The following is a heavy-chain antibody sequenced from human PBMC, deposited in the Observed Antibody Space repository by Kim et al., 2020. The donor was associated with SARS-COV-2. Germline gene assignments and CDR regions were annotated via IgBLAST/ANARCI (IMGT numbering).Heavy chain of an antibody. V-gene: IGHV3-30-3*01. Sequence: GGSLRLSCAASGFTFSSYAMHWVRQAPGKGLEWVAVISYDGSNKYYADSVKGRFTISRDNSKNTLYLQMNSLRAEDTAVYYCARVLVAIPIPYGMDVWGQGTTVTVSS. CDR1: GFTFSSYA. CDR3: ARVLVAIPIPYGMDV. J-gene: IGHJ6*02. CDR2: ISYDGSNK. D-gene: IGHD2-21*01.